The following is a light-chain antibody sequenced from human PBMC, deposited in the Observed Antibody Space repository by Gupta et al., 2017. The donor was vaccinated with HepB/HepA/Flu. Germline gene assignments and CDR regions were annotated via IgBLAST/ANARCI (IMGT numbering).Light chain of an antibody. J-gene: IGKJ5*01. CDR2: GAS. Sequence: EIVMTQSPATLSVSPGERATLSCRASQSVTSKLAWYQQKPGQAPRLLIYGASARATGIPARFSGSGSGTELTLTISSLQSEDFAVYHCQQYNAWPLTFGQGTRLEIK. V-gene: IGKV3-15*01. CDR3: QQYNAWPLT. CDR1: QSVTSK.